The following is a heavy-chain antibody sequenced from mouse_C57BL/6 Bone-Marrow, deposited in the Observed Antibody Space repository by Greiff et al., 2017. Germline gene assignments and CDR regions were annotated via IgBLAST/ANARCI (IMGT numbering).Heavy chain of an antibody. CDR2: INPSSGYT. Sequence: LVESGAELARPGASVKMSCKASGYTFTSYTMHWVKQRPGQGLEWIGYINPSSGYTKYNQKFKDKATLTADKSSSTAYMQLSSLTSEDSAVYYCAPLYYRFAYWGQGTLVTVSA. CDR3: APLYYRFAY. V-gene: IGHV1-4*01. CDR1: GYTFTSYT. J-gene: IGHJ3*01. D-gene: IGHD2-1*01.